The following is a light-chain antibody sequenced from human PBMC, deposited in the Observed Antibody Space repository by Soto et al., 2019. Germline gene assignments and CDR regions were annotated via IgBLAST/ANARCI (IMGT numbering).Light chain of an antibody. CDR2: DAS. J-gene: IGKJ4*01. CDR3: QQRSNWRLT. V-gene: IGKV3-11*01. CDR1: QSVSSY. Sequence: EIVLTQSPATLSLSPGERVTLSCRASQSVSSYLAWYQQRPGQAPRLLIYDASNRATGIPARFSGSGSGTDFTLTISSLESEDFAVYYCQQRSNWRLTFGGGTKVEIK.